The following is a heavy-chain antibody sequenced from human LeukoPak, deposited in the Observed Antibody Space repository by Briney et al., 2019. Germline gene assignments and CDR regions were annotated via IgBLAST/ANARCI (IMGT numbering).Heavy chain of an antibody. CDR3: ARVGIQLWLLDY. Sequence: GASVKVSCKSSGYTFMSYRISWVRQPPGQGLEWMGCISAHNGNTDNAQKLQGRVTMPKDTSTGTAYMELRSLRSDDPAVYYCARVGIQLWLLDYWGQGTLVTVSS. V-gene: IGHV1-18*01. CDR2: ISAHNGNT. D-gene: IGHD5-18*01. J-gene: IGHJ4*02. CDR1: GYTFMSYR.